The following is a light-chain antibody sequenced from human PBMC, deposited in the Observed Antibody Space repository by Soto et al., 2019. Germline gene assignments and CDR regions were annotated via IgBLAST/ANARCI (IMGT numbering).Light chain of an antibody. V-gene: IGKV3-15*01. CDR2: GTS. J-gene: IGKJ4*01. CDR1: QSVSSEN. CDR3: QQYNNWPPLT. Sequence: EIVLTQSPGTLSLSPGERASLSCRASQSVSSENLAWYQQKPGQAPRLLIYGTSTRATGIPSRFSGSGSGTEFTLTISSLQSEDFAVYYCQQYNNWPPLTFGGGTKVDIK.